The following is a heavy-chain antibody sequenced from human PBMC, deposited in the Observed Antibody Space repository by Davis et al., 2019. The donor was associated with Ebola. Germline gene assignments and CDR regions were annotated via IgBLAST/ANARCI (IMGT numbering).Heavy chain of an antibody. Sequence: GGSLRLSCAASGFTFSSYALDWVRQAPGKGLEWVSYISSRGTNIYYADSVKGRFTISRDNSKKTLYLQMNSLKTEDTAVYYCTSPIAAAGPAYYYYYMDVWGKGTTVTVSS. V-gene: IGHV3-48*01. D-gene: IGHD6-13*01. CDR3: TSPIAAAGPAYYYYYMDV. J-gene: IGHJ6*03. CDR2: ISSRGTNI. CDR1: GFTFSSYA.